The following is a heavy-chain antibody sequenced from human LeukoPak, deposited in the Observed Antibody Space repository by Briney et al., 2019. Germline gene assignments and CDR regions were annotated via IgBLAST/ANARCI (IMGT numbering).Heavy chain of an antibody. J-gene: IGHJ4*02. Sequence: PSETLSLACAVYGGSFIGYYWSWIRQPPGKGLEWIGEINHSGSTNYNPSLKSRVTISVDTSKNQFSLKLSSVTAADTAVYYCASLIAVAETGYYFDYWGQGTLVTVSS. CDR2: INHSGST. CDR3: ASLIAVAETGYYFDY. V-gene: IGHV4-34*01. D-gene: IGHD6-19*01. CDR1: GGSFIGYY.